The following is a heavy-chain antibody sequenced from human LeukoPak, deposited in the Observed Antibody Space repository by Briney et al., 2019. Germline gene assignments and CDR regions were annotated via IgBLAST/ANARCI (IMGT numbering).Heavy chain of an antibody. CDR1: GASTSHFY. D-gene: IGHD5-12*01. CDR3: ARSAEWLRNAFDI. Sequence: SETLSLSCTVSGASTSHFYWNWIRQPPGKGLEWIGYKHNSGSSKHNPSLKSRLTISIDTSKNQFSLQLASVTAADTAIYYCARSAEWLRNAFDIWGQGTMVSVSS. J-gene: IGHJ3*02. V-gene: IGHV4-59*01. CDR2: KHNSGSS.